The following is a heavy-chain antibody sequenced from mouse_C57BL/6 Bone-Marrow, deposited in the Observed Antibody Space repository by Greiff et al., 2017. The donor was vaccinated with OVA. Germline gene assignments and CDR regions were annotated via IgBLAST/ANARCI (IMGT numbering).Heavy chain of an antibody. CDR3: ARKGTGTGGSPFDY. D-gene: IGHD4-1*01. V-gene: IGHV5-6*01. Sequence: EVMLVESGGDLVKPGGSLKLSCAASGFTFSSYGMSWVRQTPDKRLEWVATISSGGSYTYYPDSVKGRFTISRDNAKNTLYLQMSSLKSEDTAMYYCARKGTGTGGSPFDYWGQGTTLTVSS. J-gene: IGHJ2*01. CDR2: ISSGGSYT. CDR1: GFTFSSYG.